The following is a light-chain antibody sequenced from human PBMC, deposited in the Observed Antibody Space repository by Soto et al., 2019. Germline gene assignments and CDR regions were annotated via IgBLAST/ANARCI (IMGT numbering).Light chain of an antibody. Sequence: QSALTQPASVSGSPGQSITISCTGTSSDVGGYNYVSWYQQHPGKAPKLMIYDVSNRPSGVPNRFSGSKSGNTASLTSSGLQAEDEAEYYCSSYTSSSTLVYVFGTGTKLTDL. CDR3: SSYTSSSTLVYV. J-gene: IGLJ1*01. CDR2: DVS. CDR1: SSDVGGYNY. V-gene: IGLV2-14*03.